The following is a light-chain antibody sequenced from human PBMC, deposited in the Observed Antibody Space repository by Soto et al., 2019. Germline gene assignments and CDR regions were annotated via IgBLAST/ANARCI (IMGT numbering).Light chain of an antibody. V-gene: IGKV1-17*03. CDR2: AAS. J-gene: IGKJ1*01. CDR3: LQHNSYPRT. Sequence: DIQETRFSTIVPASQGDRVTXTCRAIQSISSWLVWYQQKPGKVPKRLIYAASSWKSGVPSRFSGSGSGTEFTLTISSLQPEDFATYYCLQHNSYPRTFGQGTKVDNK. CDR1: QSISSW.